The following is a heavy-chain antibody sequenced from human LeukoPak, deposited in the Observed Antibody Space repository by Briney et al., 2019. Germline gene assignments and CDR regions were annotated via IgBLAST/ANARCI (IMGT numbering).Heavy chain of an antibody. V-gene: IGHV4-59*01. J-gene: IGHJ4*02. Sequence: SETLSLTCTVSGGSISSYYWSWIRQPPGKGLEWIGYIYYSGSTNYNPSLKSRVTISVDTSKNQFSLKLSSVTAADTAVYYCATSDSSGWPLDYWGQGTLVTVSS. CDR3: ATSDSSGWPLDY. CDR1: GGSISSYY. CDR2: IYYSGST. D-gene: IGHD6-19*01.